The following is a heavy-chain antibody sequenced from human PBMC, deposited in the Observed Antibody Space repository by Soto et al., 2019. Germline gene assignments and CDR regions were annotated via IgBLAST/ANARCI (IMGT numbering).Heavy chain of an antibody. CDR1: GFSLSTSGVG. CDR3: AHYVITGTRPRMYDY. J-gene: IGHJ4*02. D-gene: IGHD1-7*01. Sequence: QITLKESGPTLVKPTQTLTLTCTFSGFSLSTSGVGVGWIRQPPGKALEWLALIYWDDDKRYSPSLKSRLTITKDTSKNQVVLTVTNVDPVDTATYYCAHYVITGTRPRMYDYCGQGTLVTVSS. CDR2: IYWDDDK. V-gene: IGHV2-5*02.